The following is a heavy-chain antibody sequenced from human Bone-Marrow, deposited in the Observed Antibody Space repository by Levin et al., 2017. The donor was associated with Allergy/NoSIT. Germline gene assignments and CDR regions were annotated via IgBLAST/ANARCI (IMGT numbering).Heavy chain of an antibody. CDR1: GFTFSSFW. CDR3: ARGGGHFFDH. J-gene: IGHJ4*02. Sequence: GESLKISCAASGFTFSSFWMNWVRQAPGKGLEWVASIKPDGTEKYNVDSVKGRFTISRDNAKNSVYLQMTSLRADDTTVYYCARGGGHFFDHWGQGTLVTVSS. D-gene: IGHD3-16*01. V-gene: IGHV3-7*04. CDR2: IKPDGTEK.